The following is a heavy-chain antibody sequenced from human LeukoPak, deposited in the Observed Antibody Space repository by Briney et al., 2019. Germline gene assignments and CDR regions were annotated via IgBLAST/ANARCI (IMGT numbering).Heavy chain of an antibody. D-gene: IGHD6-6*01. V-gene: IGHV4-34*01. CDR2: INHSGST. Sequence: PSETLSLTCAVYGGSFSGYYWSWIRQPPGKGLEWIGEINHSGSTNYNPSLKSRVTISVDTSKNQFSLKLSSVTAADTAVYYCARATPSSIAAPAPLYYYYMDVWGKGTTVTVSS. CDR3: ARATPSSIAAPAPLYYYYMDV. CDR1: GGSFSGYY. J-gene: IGHJ6*03.